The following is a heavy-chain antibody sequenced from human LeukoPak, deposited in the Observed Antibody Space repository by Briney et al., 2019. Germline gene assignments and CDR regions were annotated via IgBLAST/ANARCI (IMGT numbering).Heavy chain of an antibody. D-gene: IGHD2-2*03. CDR1: GFTFSSYA. CDR2: ISYDGSNK. Sequence: GGSLRLSCAASGFTFSSYAMHWVRQAPGKGLERVALISYDGSNKYYADSVKGRFTISRDNSKNTLYLQMNSLRAEDTAVYYCASGYCSSTSCYPYYYGMDVWGKGTTVTVSS. V-gene: IGHV3-30*04. CDR3: ASGYCSSTSCYPYYYGMDV. J-gene: IGHJ6*04.